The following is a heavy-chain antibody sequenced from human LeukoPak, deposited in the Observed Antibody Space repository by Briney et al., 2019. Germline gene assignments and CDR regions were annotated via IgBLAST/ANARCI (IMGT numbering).Heavy chain of an antibody. CDR1: GGSISSYY. J-gene: IGHJ4*02. Sequence: SETLSLTCTVSGGSISSYYWSWIRQPAGKGLEWIGRIYTSGSTNYNPSLKSRVTMSVDTSKNQFSLKLSSVTAADTAVYYCARGGYDSSGYYALLFDYWGQGTLVTVSS. D-gene: IGHD3-22*01. CDR2: IYTSGST. CDR3: ARGGYDSSGYYALLFDY. V-gene: IGHV4-4*07.